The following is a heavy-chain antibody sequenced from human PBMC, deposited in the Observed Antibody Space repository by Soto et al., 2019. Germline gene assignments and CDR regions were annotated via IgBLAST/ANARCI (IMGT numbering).Heavy chain of an antibody. V-gene: IGHV1-46*01. Sequence: QVQLVQSGAEVKTPGASVTVSCKTSGYAFTDSFIHWLRQAPGHGLEWMGMINPFGGRVTYAQTFQGRVTMTKDTSANTVYLELNSLVPEQTGVYYCAGARIGTLNVLDYWGQGTLVSVYS. D-gene: IGHD1-1*01. J-gene: IGHJ4*02. CDR1: GYAFTDSF. CDR3: AGARIGTLNVLDY. CDR2: INPFGGRV.